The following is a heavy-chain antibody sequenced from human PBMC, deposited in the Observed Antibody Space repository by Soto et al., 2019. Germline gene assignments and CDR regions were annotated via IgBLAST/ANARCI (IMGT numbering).Heavy chain of an antibody. V-gene: IGHV3-30-3*01. Sequence: GGSLRLSCAASGFTFSSYAMHWVRQAPGKGLEWVADIKYDGSKKYYADSVKGRFTISRDNAKNTLYLQMNSLRAEDTAVYYCARDRQLIAAAGDYYYYYGMDVWGQGTTVTVSS. J-gene: IGHJ6*02. CDR3: ARDRQLIAAAGDYYYYYGMDV. CDR2: IKYDGSKK. CDR1: GFTFSSYA. D-gene: IGHD6-13*01.